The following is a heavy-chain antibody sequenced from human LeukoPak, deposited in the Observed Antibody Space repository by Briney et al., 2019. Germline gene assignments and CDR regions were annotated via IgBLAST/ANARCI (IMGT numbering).Heavy chain of an antibody. J-gene: IGHJ4*02. Sequence: GESLRLSCAASGFTFTNHWMSWVRQAPGKGLEWVSAISGSGGSTYYADSVKGRFTISRDNSKNTLYLQMNSLRAEDTAVYYCAKANWGRSLFDYWGQGTLVTVSS. CDR3: AKANWGRSLFDY. CDR2: ISGSGGST. V-gene: IGHV3-23*01. CDR1: GFTFTNHW. D-gene: IGHD7-27*01.